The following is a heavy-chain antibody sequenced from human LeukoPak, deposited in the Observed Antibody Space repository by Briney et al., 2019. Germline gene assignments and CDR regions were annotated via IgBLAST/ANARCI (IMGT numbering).Heavy chain of an antibody. CDR3: AKVCRDSYDSSGYYDY. CDR2: IRYDGRNK. J-gene: IGHJ4*02. Sequence: GGSLRLSCAASGFTFSNYGMHWVRQAPGKGLEWVGFIRYDGRNKYYADFVKGRFTISRDNSKNTLYLQMNSLRAEDTDVYYCAKVCRDSYDSSGYYDYWGQGILVTVSS. CDR1: GFTFSNYG. V-gene: IGHV3-30*02. D-gene: IGHD3-22*01.